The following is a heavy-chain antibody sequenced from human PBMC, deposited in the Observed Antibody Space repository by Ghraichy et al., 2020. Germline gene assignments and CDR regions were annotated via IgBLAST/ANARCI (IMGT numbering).Heavy chain of an antibody. Sequence: SQTLSLTCAVYGGSFSGYYWSWIRQPPGKGLEWIGEINQSGSTNYNPPLKSRVTISVDTSKNQNSLKLSSVPAADTAVYYCAQDLRGVVALNSVRYNWFDPWGQGTLVIVSS. D-gene: IGHD2-21*01. CDR1: GGSFSGYY. CDR3: AQDLRGVVALNSVRYNWFDP. V-gene: IGHV4-34*01. CDR2: INQSGST. J-gene: IGHJ5*01.